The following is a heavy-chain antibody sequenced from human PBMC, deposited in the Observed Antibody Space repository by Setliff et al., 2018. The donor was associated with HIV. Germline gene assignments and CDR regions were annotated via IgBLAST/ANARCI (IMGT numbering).Heavy chain of an antibody. V-gene: IGHV1-2*02. Sequence: ASVKVSCKASGYTFTDYYLHWVRQGPGQGLEWMGWINPNSGDTNYTQKFQGRVTMTRDTPIRTAYMELSSLTSDDTAVYYCASLATTRLDYWGRGTQVTVSS. D-gene: IGHD2-15*01. CDR2: INPNSGDT. J-gene: IGHJ4*02. CDR1: GYTFTDYY. CDR3: ASLATTRLDY.